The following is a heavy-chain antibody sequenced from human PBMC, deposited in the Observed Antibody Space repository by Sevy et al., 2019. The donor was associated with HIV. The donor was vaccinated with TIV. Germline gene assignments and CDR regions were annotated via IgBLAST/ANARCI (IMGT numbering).Heavy chain of an antibody. D-gene: IGHD5-12*01. CDR2: IDPDGSEK. CDR1: GFTFSSLY. J-gene: IGHJ4*02. V-gene: IGHV3-7*03. CDR3: ARSSEGGYRGDHFDS. Sequence: GGSLRLSCVASGFTFSSLYMSWVRQAPGKGLEWVANIDPDGSEKYYVDSVQGRFTISRENAKNSLFLQVNSLRAEDTAVYFCARSSEGGYRGDHFDSWGQGTQVTVSS.